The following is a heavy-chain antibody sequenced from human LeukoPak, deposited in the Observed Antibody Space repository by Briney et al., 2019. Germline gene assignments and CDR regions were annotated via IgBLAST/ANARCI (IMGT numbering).Heavy chain of an antibody. Sequence: SETLSLTCTVSGGSISSYYWSWIRQPPGKGLEWIGYIYYSGSTNYNPSLKSRVTISVDTSKNQLSLKLSSVTAADTAVYYCARVEGATTFDYWGQGTLVTVSS. CDR3: ARVEGATTFDY. D-gene: IGHD1-26*01. V-gene: IGHV4-59*01. CDR1: GGSISSYY. J-gene: IGHJ4*02. CDR2: IYYSGST.